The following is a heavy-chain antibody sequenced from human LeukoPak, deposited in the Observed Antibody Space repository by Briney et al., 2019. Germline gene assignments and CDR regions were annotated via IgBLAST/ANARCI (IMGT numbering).Heavy chain of an antibody. J-gene: IGHJ3*02. CDR2: IRYDGSNK. CDR1: GFTFSSYW. D-gene: IGHD1-26*01. Sequence: SGGSLRLPCAASGFTFSSYWMSWVRQAPGKGLEWVAFIRYDGSNKYYADSVKGRFTISRDNSKNTLYLQMNSLRAEDTAVYYCAKDMRWETSGSYGNAFDIWGQGTMVTVSS. CDR3: AKDMRWETSGSYGNAFDI. V-gene: IGHV3-30*02.